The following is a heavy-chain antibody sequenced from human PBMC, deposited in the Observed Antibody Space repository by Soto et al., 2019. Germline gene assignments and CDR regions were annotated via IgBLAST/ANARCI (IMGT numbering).Heavy chain of an antibody. D-gene: IGHD2-21*02. Sequence: PPETLSLTCTVSGGSISGYYGSLIRQPPGKGLEWIGYMYNTGSTVYNPSFKSRVTISVDTSKNQFSLKLNSVTAADTAVYYCARDLWGYCGTDCYPLDVWGQGTTVS. CDR3: ARDLWGYCGTDCYPLDV. V-gene: IGHV4-59*01. CDR1: GGSISGYY. J-gene: IGHJ6*02. CDR2: MYNTGST.